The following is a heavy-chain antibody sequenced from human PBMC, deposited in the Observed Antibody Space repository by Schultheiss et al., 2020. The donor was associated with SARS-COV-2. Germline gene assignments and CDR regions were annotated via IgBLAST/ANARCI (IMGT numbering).Heavy chain of an antibody. Sequence: SGPTLVKPTETLTLTCTVSGFSLSNARMGVSWIRQPPGKALEWLAHIFSNDEKSYSTSLKSRLTISKDTSKSQVVLTMTNMDPVDTATYYCARIPSRGYSSGWRWYYFDYWGQGTLVTVSS. D-gene: IGHD6-19*01. J-gene: IGHJ4*02. CDR1: GFSLSNARMG. CDR2: IFSNDEK. CDR3: ARIPSRGYSSGWRWYYFDY. V-gene: IGHV2-26*01.